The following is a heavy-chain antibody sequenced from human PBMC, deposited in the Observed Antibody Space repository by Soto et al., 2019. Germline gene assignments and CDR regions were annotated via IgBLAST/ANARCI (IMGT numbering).Heavy chain of an antibody. CDR2: IRSKANSYAT. J-gene: IGHJ4*02. CDR3: TSASSWLDNDY. V-gene: IGHV3-73*02. CDR1: GFTFSGSA. Sequence: EVQLVESGGGLVQPGGSLKLSCAASGFTFSGSAMHWVRQASGKGLEWVGRIRSKANSYATAYAASVKGRFTISRDDSKNTAYLQMNSLKTEDTAVYYCTSASSWLDNDYWGQGTLVTVSS. D-gene: IGHD6-19*01.